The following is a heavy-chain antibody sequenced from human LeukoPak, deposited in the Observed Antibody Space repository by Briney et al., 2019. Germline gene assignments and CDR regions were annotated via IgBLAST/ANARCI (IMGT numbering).Heavy chain of an antibody. D-gene: IGHD3-10*01. J-gene: IGHJ5*02. V-gene: IGHV3-21*01. Sequence: PGGSLRLSCAASGFTFSSYEMNWVRQAPGKGLEWVSSISSSGIYIYYADSVKGRFTISRDNAKNSLYLQVNSLRAEDTAVYYCARGVGGSGSYYPFDPWGQGTLVTVSS. CDR2: ISSSGIYI. CDR3: ARGVGGSGSYYPFDP. CDR1: GFTFSSYE.